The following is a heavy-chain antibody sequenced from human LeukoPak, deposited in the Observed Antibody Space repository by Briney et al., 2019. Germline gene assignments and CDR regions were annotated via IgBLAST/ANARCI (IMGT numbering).Heavy chain of an antibody. CDR1: GFIFRSYA. CDR2: ISGSGGST. CDR3: AKETSSDFGGAVDY. Sequence: PGGSLRLSCVGSGFIFRSYAVTWVRQAPGKGLEWVSAISGSGGSTYYADSVKGRFTISRDNSKNTLYLQINSLRAMDTAVYYCAKETSSDFGGAVDYWGQGTLVTVSS. D-gene: IGHD3-10*01. V-gene: IGHV3-23*01. J-gene: IGHJ4*02.